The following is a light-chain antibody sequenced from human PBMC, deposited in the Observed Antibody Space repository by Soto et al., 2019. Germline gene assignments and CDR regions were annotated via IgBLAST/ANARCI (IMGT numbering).Light chain of an antibody. CDR3: QQTHRPSYT. CDR1: QSVNRF. J-gene: IGKJ2*01. Sequence: DIQMDQSPSSLSASLGDRVTITCRASQSVNRFLNWYQQHPGRAPKVLIYAASTLQSGVPSRFSGNGSGTEFTLTISTLQPEDFATYFCQQTHRPSYTFAQGTRLEIK. V-gene: IGKV1-39*01. CDR2: AAS.